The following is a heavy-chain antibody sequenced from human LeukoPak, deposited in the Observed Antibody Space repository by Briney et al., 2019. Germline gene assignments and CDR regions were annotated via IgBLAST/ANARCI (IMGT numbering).Heavy chain of an antibody. Sequence: GGSLRLSCAASGFTFSYYGLHWVRQGPGKGLEWVAVISYDGSNKYYADSVKGRFTISRDNSKNTLYLQMNSLRAEDTAVYYRAREVLDTAMALGYWGQGTLVTVSS. CDR1: GFTFSYYG. CDR2: ISYDGSNK. V-gene: IGHV3-30*03. CDR3: AREVLDTAMALGY. D-gene: IGHD5-18*01. J-gene: IGHJ4*02.